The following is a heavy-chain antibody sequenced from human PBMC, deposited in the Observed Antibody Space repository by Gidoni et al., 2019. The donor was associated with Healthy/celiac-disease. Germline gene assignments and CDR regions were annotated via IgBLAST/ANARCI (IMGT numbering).Heavy chain of an antibody. D-gene: IGHD6-19*01. CDR1: GFTFSSYA. V-gene: IGHV3-30-3*01. CDR2: ISYDGSNK. Sequence: QVQLVESGGGVVQPGRSLRLSCAASGFTFSSYAMHWVRQAPGKGLEWVAGISYDGSNKYYADSVKGRFTISRDNSKNTLYLQMNSLRAEDTAVYYCARGSSIAVAGSPSAFDPWGQGTLVTVSS. J-gene: IGHJ5*02. CDR3: ARGSSIAVAGSPSAFDP.